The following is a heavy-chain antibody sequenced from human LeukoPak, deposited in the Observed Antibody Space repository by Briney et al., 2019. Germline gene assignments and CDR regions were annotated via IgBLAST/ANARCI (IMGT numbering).Heavy chain of an antibody. CDR3: ARRMEYYIY. CDR2: ISYSGST. CDR1: GGSISSSSYY. J-gene: IGHJ4*02. V-gene: IGHV4-39*01. D-gene: IGHD1-26*01. Sequence: SETLSLTCTVSGGSISSSSYYWGWIRQPPGKGLEWIGSISYSGSTYYNPSLKSRVTISVGTSKNQFSLKLSSVTAADTAVYYCARRMEYYIYWGQGTLVTVSS.